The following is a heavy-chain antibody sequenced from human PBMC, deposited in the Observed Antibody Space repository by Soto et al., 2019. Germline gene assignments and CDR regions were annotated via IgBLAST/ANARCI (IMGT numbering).Heavy chain of an antibody. D-gene: IGHD3-9*01. CDR2: IYYSGST. Sequence: SETLSLTCTVSGGSISNHYWSWIRQPPGKGLEWIGYIYYSGSTYYSPSLKSRVTISVDTSKNQFSLKLNSVTAADTAVYYCARVDILTAYGCMDVWGQGTTVTVSS. CDR1: GGSISNHY. CDR3: ARVDILTAYGCMDV. J-gene: IGHJ6*02. V-gene: IGHV4-30-4*01.